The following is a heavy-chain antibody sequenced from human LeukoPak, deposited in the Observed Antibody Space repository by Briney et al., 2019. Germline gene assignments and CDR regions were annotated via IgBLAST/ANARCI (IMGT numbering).Heavy chain of an antibody. D-gene: IGHD3-10*01. CDR2: IIPIFGTA. J-gene: IGHJ4*02. CDR3: ARGPLFYGSGVTYFDD. Sequence: GASVKVSCKASGGTFSNFAISWVRQAPGQGLEWMGGIIPIFGTANYAQKFQGRVTIITGESTSTAYMELSSLIFEDTAVYYCARGPLFYGSGVTYFDDWGQGTLVTVSS. CDR1: GGTFSNFA. V-gene: IGHV1-69*05.